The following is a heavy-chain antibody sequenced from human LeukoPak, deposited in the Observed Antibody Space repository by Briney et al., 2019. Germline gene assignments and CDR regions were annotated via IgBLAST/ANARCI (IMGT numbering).Heavy chain of an antibody. CDR3: ARDLQSGWYKNYFDY. V-gene: IGHV4-34*01. CDR1: GGSFSGYY. J-gene: IGHJ4*02. Sequence: SETLSLTCAVYGGSFSGYYWSWIRQPPGKGLEWIGEINHSGSTNYNPSLKSRVTISVDTSKNQFSLKLSSVTAADTAVYYCARDLQSGWYKNYFDYWGQGTLVTVSS. CDR2: INHSGST. D-gene: IGHD6-19*01.